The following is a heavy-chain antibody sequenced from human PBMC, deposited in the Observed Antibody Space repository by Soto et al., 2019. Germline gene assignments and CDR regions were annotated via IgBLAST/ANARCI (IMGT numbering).Heavy chain of an antibody. J-gene: IGHJ4*02. V-gene: IGHV3-23*01. D-gene: IGHD3-10*01. Sequence: GGSLRLSCAASGFTFSSYAMSWVLQAPGKGLEWVSAISGSGGSTYYADSVKDRFTISRDNSKNTLYLQMNSLRAEDTAVYYCAKANYYGSGSYYFYFDYWGQGTLVTVSS. CDR1: GFTFSSYA. CDR2: ISGSGGST. CDR3: AKANYYGSGSYYFYFDY.